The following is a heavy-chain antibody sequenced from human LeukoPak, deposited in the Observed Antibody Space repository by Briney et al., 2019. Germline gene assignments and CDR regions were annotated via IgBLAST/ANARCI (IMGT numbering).Heavy chain of an antibody. J-gene: IGHJ4*02. Sequence: GGSLRLSCAASGFTFSNYAMSWVRQAPGKGLEWVSAFSGSGGSTYYADPVKGRFTISRDNSKNTLYLQMNSLRAGDTAVYYCATSGLSRFGFWGQGTLVTVSS. CDR3: ATSGLSRFGF. V-gene: IGHV3-23*01. CDR1: GFTFSNYA. D-gene: IGHD2/OR15-2a*01. CDR2: FSGSGGST.